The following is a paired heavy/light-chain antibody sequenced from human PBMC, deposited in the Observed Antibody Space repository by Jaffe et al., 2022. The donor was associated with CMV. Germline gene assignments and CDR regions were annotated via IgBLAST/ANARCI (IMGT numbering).Heavy chain of an antibody. CDR2: IYYSGST. J-gene: IGHJ5*02. CDR1: GGSISSSSYY. CDR3: ARHPSDDFWSGYSRRPNNWFDP. Sequence: QLQLQESGPGLVKPSETLSLTCTVSGGSISSSSYYWGWIRQPPGKGLEWIGSIYYSGSTYYNPSLKSRVTISVDTSKNQFSLKLSSVTAADTAVYYCARHPSDDFWSGYSRRPNNWFDPWGQGTLVTVSS. V-gene: IGHV4-39*01. D-gene: IGHD3-3*01.
Light chain of an antibody. CDR3: QQSYSTLRGYT. CDR1: QSISSY. Sequence: DIQMTQSPSSLSASVGDRVTITCRASQSISSYLNWYQQKPGKAPKLLIYAASSLQSGVPSRFSGSGSGTDFTLTISSLQPEDFATYYCQQSYSTLRGYTFGQGTKLEIK. J-gene: IGKJ2*01. CDR2: AAS. V-gene: IGKV1-39*01.